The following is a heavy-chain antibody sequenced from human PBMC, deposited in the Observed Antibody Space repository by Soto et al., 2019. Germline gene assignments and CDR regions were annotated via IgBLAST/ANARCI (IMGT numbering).Heavy chain of an antibody. V-gene: IGHV3-53*04. CDR2: IYSGGNT. J-gene: IGHJ4*02. CDR1: GFTVSNNY. D-gene: IGHD3-10*01. CDR3: ARSSTWFGDRYYFDY. Sequence: EVQLVESGGGLVQPGGSLRLSCAASGFTVSNNYMSWVRQAPGKGLEWVSVIYSGGNTYYADPVRGRFTISRHSSNNTLYLQMNSLRAEDTAVYYCARSSTWFGDRYYFDYWGQGTLVTVSS.